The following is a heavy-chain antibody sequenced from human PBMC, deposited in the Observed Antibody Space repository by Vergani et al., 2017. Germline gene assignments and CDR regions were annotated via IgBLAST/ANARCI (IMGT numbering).Heavy chain of an antibody. CDR3: AXDRGPSGSYHPFDY. V-gene: IGHV1-18*01. CDR2: ISAYNGNT. CDR1: GYTFTSYG. D-gene: IGHD1-26*01. Sequence: QVQLVQSGAEVKKPGASVKVSCKASGYTFTSYGISWVRQAPGQGLEWMGWISAYNGNTNYAQKLQGRVTMTTDTSTSTAYVELRSLRSDDTAVYYCAXDRGPSGSYHPFDYWGQGTLVTVSS. J-gene: IGHJ4*02.